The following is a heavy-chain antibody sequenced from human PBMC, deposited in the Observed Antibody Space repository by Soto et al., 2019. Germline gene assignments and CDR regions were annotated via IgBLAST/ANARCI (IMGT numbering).Heavy chain of an antibody. V-gene: IGHV3-23*01. D-gene: IGHD6-13*01. CDR3: AKDIAAAGIFDY. CDR2: ISGSGGST. Sequence: GGSLRLSCAASGFTFSSYAMSWVRRAPGKGLEWVSAISGSGGSTYYADSVKGRFTISRDNSKNTLYLQMNSLRAEDTAVYYCAKDIAAAGIFDYWGQGTLVTVSS. J-gene: IGHJ4*02. CDR1: GFTFSSYA.